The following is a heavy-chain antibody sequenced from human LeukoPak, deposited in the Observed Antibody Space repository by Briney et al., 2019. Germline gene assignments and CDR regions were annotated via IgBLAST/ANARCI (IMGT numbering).Heavy chain of an antibody. V-gene: IGHV4-34*01. CDR1: GGSFSGYY. Sequence: PSETLSLTCAVYGGSFSGYYWSWIRQPPGKGLEWIGEINHSGSTNYNPSLKSRVTMSVDTSKNQFSLKLSSVTAADTAVYYCARGLIAVATDFDYWGQGTLVTVSS. J-gene: IGHJ4*02. CDR2: INHSGST. CDR3: ARGLIAVATDFDY. D-gene: IGHD6-19*01.